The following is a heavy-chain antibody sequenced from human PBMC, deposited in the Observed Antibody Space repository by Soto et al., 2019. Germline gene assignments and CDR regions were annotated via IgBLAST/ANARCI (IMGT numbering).Heavy chain of an antibody. CDR3: ARETKCSGGSCYPSYYYYGMDV. CDR2: TYYRSKWYN. D-gene: IGHD2-15*01. V-gene: IGHV6-1*01. CDR1: GDSVSSNSAA. Sequence: PSQTLSLTCAISGDSVSSNSAAWNWIRQSPSRGLEWLGRTYYRSKWYNDYAVSVKSRITINPDTSKNQFSLQLNSVTPEDTAVYYCARETKCSGGSCYPSYYYYGMDVWGQGTTVTVSS. J-gene: IGHJ6*02.